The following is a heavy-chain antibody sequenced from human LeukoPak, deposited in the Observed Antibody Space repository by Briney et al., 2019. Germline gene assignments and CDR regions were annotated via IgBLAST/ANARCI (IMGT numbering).Heavy chain of an antibody. J-gene: IGHJ4*02. V-gene: IGHV3-64D*09. CDR3: AREYCGGDCYLNYFDY. CDR2: ISSNGGST. D-gene: IGHD2-21*02. CDR1: GFTFSSYA. Sequence: PGGSLRLSCAASGFTFSSYAMHWVRQAPGKGLEYVSGISSNGGSTYYADSVKGRFTISRDNSKNTADLQMSSLRAEDTAVYYCAREYCGGDCYLNYFDYWGQGTLVTVSS.